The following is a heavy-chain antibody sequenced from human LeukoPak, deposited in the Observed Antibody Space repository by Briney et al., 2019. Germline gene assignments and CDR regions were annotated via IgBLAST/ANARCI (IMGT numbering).Heavy chain of an antibody. CDR1: GYSFTSYW. CDR2: IYPGDSDT. D-gene: IGHD3-10*01. V-gene: IGHV5-51*01. J-gene: IGHJ4*02. CDR3: ARHYYYGSGSYYTFGY. Sequence: GESLKISCKGSGYSFTSYWIAWVRQMPGKGLEWMGIIYPGDSDTRYSPSFQGQVTVSADKSISTAYLQWSSLKASDTAMYYCARHYYYGSGSYYTFGYWGQGTLVTVSS.